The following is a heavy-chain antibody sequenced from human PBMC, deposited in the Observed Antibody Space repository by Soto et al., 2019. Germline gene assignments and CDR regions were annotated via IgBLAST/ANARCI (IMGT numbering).Heavy chain of an antibody. CDR1: GSTFSSYA. Sequence: RLSCAASGSTFSSYAMHWVRQAPGKGLEWVALISYDGNNKYYADSVKGRVTISRDNSKNTLYLQMNSLRAEDTALYYCARGPAIFGVVTIYYYGMDVWGQGTTVTVSS. V-gene: IGHV3-30-3*01. J-gene: IGHJ6*02. D-gene: IGHD3-3*01. CDR3: ARGPAIFGVVTIYYYGMDV. CDR2: ISYDGNNK.